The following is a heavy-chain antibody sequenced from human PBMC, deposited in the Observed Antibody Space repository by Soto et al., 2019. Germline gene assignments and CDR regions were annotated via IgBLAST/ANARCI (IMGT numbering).Heavy chain of an antibody. J-gene: IGHJ6*02. Sequence: QVLLVQSGAEVKKPGSSVKVSCKASGGTFSSYAINWVRQAPGQGLEWMGGIIPMFGKANYAQNFQGRVTITADESTITAYMELSSLTSDDAAVYYCARGYRDGYYYAMDGWGQGTTVTVSS. CDR1: GGTFSSYA. CDR2: IIPMFGKA. V-gene: IGHV1-69*01. CDR3: ARGYRDGYYYAMDG. D-gene: IGHD2-2*02.